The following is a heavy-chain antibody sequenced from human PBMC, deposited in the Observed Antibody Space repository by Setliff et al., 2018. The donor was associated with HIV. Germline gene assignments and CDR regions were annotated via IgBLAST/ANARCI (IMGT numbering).Heavy chain of an antibody. CDR1: GGSLSGYY. CDR2: ITHSGST. Sequence: PSETLSLTCAVYGGSLSGYYWTWIRQPPGKGLEWIGEITHSGSTNYNPSLETRVTISVDTSKNQFSLKLSSVTAADTAVYYCAKGVAGLQYYYYYMDVWGKGTTVTVSS. D-gene: IGHD6-19*01. CDR3: AKGVAGLQYYYYYMDV. J-gene: IGHJ6*03. V-gene: IGHV4-34*01.